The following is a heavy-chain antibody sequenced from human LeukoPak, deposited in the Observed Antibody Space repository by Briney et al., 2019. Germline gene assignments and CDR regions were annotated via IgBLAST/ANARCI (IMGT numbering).Heavy chain of an antibody. CDR2: ISWNSGSI. V-gene: IGHV3-9*01. CDR3: AKDKGPEERGYSYGYFDY. Sequence: GGSLRLSCAASGFTFDDYAMHWVRQAPGKGLEWVSGISWNSGSIGYADSVKGRFTISRDNAKNSLYLQMNGLRAEDTALYYCAKDKGPEERGYSYGYFDYWGQGTLVTVSS. D-gene: IGHD5-18*01. CDR1: GFTFDDYA. J-gene: IGHJ4*02.